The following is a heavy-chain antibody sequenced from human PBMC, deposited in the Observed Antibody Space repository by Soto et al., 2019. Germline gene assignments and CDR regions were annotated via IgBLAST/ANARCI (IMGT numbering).Heavy chain of an antibody. CDR2: IYHSGST. V-gene: IGHV4-38-2*01. Sequence: TLSLTCAVSGYSMSSGYYWGWIRQPPGKGLEWIGSIYHSGSTYYNPSLKSRVTMTSDTSIRTAYMDLSNLTSDDTAVYYCARGGGTILAPLPWGPGTLVTVSS. CDR3: ARGGGTILAPLP. J-gene: IGHJ5*02. D-gene: IGHD3-3*01. CDR1: GYSMSSGYY.